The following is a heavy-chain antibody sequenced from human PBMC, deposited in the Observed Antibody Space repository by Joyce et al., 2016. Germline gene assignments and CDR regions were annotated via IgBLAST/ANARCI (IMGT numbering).Heavy chain of an antibody. Sequence: EVQLVESGGGLLQPGGSLRLSCAASGFTVSRNYMSWVRQAPGKGLAWVAVIYSGGTRYYADTVQCRFTISRDISKNTLNLQMNSLRAEDTAVYYCARRMYFYDGTGNYADAFTVWGQGTMVTVSS. CDR3: ARRMYFYDGTGNYADAFTV. CDR1: GFTVSRNY. V-gene: IGHV3-53*01. CDR2: IYSGGTR. D-gene: IGHD3-22*01. J-gene: IGHJ3*01.